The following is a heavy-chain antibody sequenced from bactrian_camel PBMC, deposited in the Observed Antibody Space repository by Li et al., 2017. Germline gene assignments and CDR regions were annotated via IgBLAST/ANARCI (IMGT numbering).Heavy chain of an antibody. J-gene: IGHJ6*01. CDR1: GFAFDNYG. Sequence: VQLVESGGGLVQPGESLKLSCVASGFAFDNYGMSWVRQAPGKGLEWVSSIKSDGSAASADSAKDRFTISRDNTQNTVYLQMNSLKPEDTAVYFCAAVSGYWGQGTQVTVS. V-gene: IGHV3S10*01. CDR2: IKSDGSA. CDR3: AAVSGY.